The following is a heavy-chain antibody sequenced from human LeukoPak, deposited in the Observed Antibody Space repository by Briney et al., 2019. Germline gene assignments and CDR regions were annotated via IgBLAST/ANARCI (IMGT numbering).Heavy chain of an antibody. Sequence: SETLSLTCTVSGGSISSSSYYWGWIRQPPGKGLEWIGSIYYSGSTYYNPSLKSRVTISVDMSKNQFSLKLSSVTAADTAVYYCARGTIFGVVPNYFDYWGQGTLVTVSS. CDR2: IYYSGST. J-gene: IGHJ4*02. V-gene: IGHV4-39*07. CDR3: ARGTIFGVVPNYFDY. CDR1: GGSISSSSYY. D-gene: IGHD3-3*01.